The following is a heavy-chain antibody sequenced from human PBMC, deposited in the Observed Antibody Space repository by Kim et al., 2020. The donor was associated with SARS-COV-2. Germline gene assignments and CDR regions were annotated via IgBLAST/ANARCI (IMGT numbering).Heavy chain of an antibody. Sequence: GGSLRLSCAASGFTFSSYGMHWVRQAPGKGLEWVAVIWYDGSNKYYADSVKGRFTISRDNSKNTLYLQMNSLRAEDTAVYYCARDLGGSGSYHHYYYYGMDVWGQGTTVTVSS. D-gene: IGHD3-10*01. J-gene: IGHJ6*02. CDR1: GFTFSSYG. CDR3: ARDLGGSGSYHHYYYYGMDV. CDR2: IWYDGSNK. V-gene: IGHV3-33*01.